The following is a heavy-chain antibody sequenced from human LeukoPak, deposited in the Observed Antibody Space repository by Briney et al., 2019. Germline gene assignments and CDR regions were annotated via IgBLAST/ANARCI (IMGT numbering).Heavy chain of an antibody. J-gene: IGHJ5*02. D-gene: IGHD3-3*01. V-gene: IGHV4-4*07. CDR3: ARMEKSPGITIFGVARYNWFDP. Sequence: PSETLSLTCTVSGDSISSYYWSWIRQPAGKGLEWIGRIYTSGSTNYNPSLKSRVTMSVDTSKNQLSLKLSSVTAADTAVYYCARMEKSPGITIFGVARYNWFDPWGQGTLVTVSS. CDR1: GDSISSYY. CDR2: IYTSGST.